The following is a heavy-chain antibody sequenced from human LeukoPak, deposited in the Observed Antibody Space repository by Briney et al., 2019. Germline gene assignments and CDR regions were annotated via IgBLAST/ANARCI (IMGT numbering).Heavy chain of an antibody. D-gene: IGHD4-17*01. CDR2: INPSGGST. V-gene: IGHV1-46*01. CDR1: GYTFTSYY. CDR3: ARGTTVTGYFDL. Sequence: ASVKVSCKASGYTFTSYYMHWVRQAPGQGLEWMGIINPSGGSTSYAQKFQGRVTMTRDTSTSTAYMELSRLRSDDTAVYYCARGTTVTGYFDLWGRGTLVTVSS. J-gene: IGHJ2*01.